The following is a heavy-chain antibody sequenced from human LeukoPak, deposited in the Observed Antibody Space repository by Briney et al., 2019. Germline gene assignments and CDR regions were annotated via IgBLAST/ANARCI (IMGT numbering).Heavy chain of an antibody. CDR2: ISYDGSNK. Sequence: GRSLRLSCAASGFTFSSYGMHWVRQAPGKGLEWVAVISYDGSNKYYADSVKGRFTISRDNSKNTLYLQMNSLRAEDTAVYYCARESVDNLGRSAFDMWGQGTMVTVSS. CDR1: GFTFSSYG. J-gene: IGHJ3*02. V-gene: IGHV3-30*03. D-gene: IGHD3-16*01. CDR3: ARESVDNLGRSAFDM.